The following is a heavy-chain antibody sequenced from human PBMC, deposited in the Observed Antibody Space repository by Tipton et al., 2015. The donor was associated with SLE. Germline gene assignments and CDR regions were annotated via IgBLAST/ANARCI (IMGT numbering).Heavy chain of an antibody. D-gene: IGHD1-26*01. CDR3: ARQIVTVTLFDY. CDR2: ISTSGDTR. V-gene: IGHV3-11*01. J-gene: IGHJ4*02. Sequence: GSLRLSCAASGFTFSDYFMNWVRQAPGKGLEWISYISTSGDTRYYADSVKGRFTIFRDNARNSLYLQMNGLTAEDTAVYYCARQIVTVTLFDYWGQGALVTVSS. CDR1: GFTFSDYF.